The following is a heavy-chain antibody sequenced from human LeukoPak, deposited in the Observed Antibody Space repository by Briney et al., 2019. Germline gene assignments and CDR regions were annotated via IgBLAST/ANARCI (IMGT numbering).Heavy chain of an antibody. CDR2: IWFDGSNK. J-gene: IGHJ4*02. D-gene: IGHD1-26*01. V-gene: IGHV3-33*06. Sequence: GGSLRLSCSALGIIFNSYGMHWVRQAPGEGLEGVAVIWFDGSNKLYADSVKGRFTISRDNSKNTLSLQMNSLRAEDTAVYYCAKDQRWESPHYLDSWGQGTLVTVSS. CDR1: GIIFNSYG. CDR3: AKDQRWESPHYLDS.